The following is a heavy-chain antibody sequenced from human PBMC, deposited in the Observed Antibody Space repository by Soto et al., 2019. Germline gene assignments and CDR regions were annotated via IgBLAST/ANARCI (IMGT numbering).Heavy chain of an antibody. D-gene: IGHD3-9*01. J-gene: IGHJ4*02. CDR1: GYSFTSYW. CDR3: ARHGYFDWLLSPYYFDY. Sequence: AGESLKISCKGSGYSFTSYWIGWVRQMPGKGLEWMGIIYPGDSDTRYSPSFQGQVTISADKSISTAYLQWSSLKASDTAMYYCARHGYFDWLLSPYYFDYWGQGTLVTVSS. CDR2: IYPGDSDT. V-gene: IGHV5-51*01.